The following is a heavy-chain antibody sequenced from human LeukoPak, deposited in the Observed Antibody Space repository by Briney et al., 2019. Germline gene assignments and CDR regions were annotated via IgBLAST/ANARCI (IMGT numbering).Heavy chain of an antibody. V-gene: IGHV4-34*01. Sequence: SETLSLTCAVYGGSFSGYYWSWIRQPPGKGLEWIGEINHSGSTNYNPSLKSRVTISVDTSKNQFSLKLSSVTAADTAVYYCASRGGTTVLRYFDWTFDYWGQGTLVTVSS. D-gene: IGHD3-9*01. CDR2: INHSGST. J-gene: IGHJ4*02. CDR3: ASRGGTTVLRYFDWTFDY. CDR1: GGSFSGYY.